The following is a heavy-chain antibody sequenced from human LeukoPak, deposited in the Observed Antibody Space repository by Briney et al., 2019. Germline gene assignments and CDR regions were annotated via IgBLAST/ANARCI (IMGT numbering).Heavy chain of an antibody. CDR2: ISSDGSNK. J-gene: IGHJ4*02. CDR1: GFTFSTYA. Sequence: GRSLRLSCAASGFTFSTYAMHWVRQAPGKGLEWVAVISSDGSNKYYADSVKGRFTISRDNSKNTLYLQMNSLRAEDTAVYYCAKGYSSGWYYFDYWGQGTLVTVSS. CDR3: AKGYSSGWYYFDY. D-gene: IGHD6-19*01. V-gene: IGHV3-30-3*01.